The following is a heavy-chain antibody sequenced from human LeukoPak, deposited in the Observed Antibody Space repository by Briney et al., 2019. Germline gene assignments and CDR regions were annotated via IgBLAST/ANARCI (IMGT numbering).Heavy chain of an antibody. J-gene: IGHJ4*02. D-gene: IGHD3-10*01. CDR1: GFPFSSYS. V-gene: IGHV3-21*01. Sequence: GGSLRLSCAASGFPFSSYSMNWVRQAPGKGLEWVSSISTSSSYIYYADSVMGRFTISRDNAKDSLYLQMNSLRAEDTAVYYCARSPNYKGYFDYWGQGTLVTVSS. CDR3: ARSPNYKGYFDY. CDR2: ISTSSSYI.